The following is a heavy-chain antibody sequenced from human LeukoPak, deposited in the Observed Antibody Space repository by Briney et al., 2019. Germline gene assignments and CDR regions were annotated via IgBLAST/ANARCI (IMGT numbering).Heavy chain of an antibody. V-gene: IGHV4-4*07. CDR3: AREQDYYDSSGLCMDV. D-gene: IGHD3-22*01. Sequence: PSETLSLTCTVSGGSISGYYWSWIRQPAGKGLEWIGRIYTSGSTNYNPSLKSRVTMSVDTSKNQFSLKLSSVTAADTAVYYCAREQDYYDSSGLCMDVWGQGTTVTVSS. CDR1: GGSISGYY. J-gene: IGHJ6*02. CDR2: IYTSGST.